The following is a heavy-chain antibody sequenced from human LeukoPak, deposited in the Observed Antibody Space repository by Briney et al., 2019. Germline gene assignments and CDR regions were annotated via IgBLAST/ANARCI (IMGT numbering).Heavy chain of an antibody. J-gene: IGHJ6*02. CDR1: GFIFSSYG. CDR2: ISYDGSNK. V-gene: IGHV3-30*18. CDR3: AKDLSPLYYYYGMDV. Sequence: GGSLRLSCAASGFIFSSYGMHWVRQAPGKGLEWVAVISYDGSNKYYVDSVRGRFTISRDNSKNTLSLQMNSLSAEDAAVYYCAKDLSPLYYYYGMDVWGQGTTVTVSS.